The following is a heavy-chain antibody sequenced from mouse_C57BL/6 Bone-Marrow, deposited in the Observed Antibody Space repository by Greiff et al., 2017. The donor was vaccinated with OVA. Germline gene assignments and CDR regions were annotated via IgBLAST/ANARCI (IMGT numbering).Heavy chain of an antibody. V-gene: IGHV1-18*01. CDR3: AKWRARGYDMDY. D-gene: IGHD3-1*01. Sequence: EVKLQESGPELVKPGASVKIPCKASGYTFTDYNMDWVKQSHGKSLEWIGDINPNNGGTIYNQKFKGKATLTVDKSSSTAYMELRSLTCGITAVYYCAKWRARGYDMDYWGQGTSVTVSS. CDR2: INPNNGGT. J-gene: IGHJ4*01. CDR1: GYTFTDYN.